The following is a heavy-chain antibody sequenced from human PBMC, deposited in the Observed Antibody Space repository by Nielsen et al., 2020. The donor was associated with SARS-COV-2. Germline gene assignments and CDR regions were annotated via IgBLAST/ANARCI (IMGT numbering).Heavy chain of an antibody. J-gene: IGHJ6*02. CDR2: MNPNSGNT. V-gene: IGHV1-8*02. CDR3: ARWEWFGERNYGMDV. CDR1: GYTFTSYG. Sequence: ASVKVSCKASGYTFTSYGISWVRQATGQGLEWMGWMNPNSGNTGYAQKFQGRVTMTRNTSISTAYMELSSLRSEDTAVYYCARWEWFGERNYGMDVWGQGTTVTVSS. D-gene: IGHD3-10*01.